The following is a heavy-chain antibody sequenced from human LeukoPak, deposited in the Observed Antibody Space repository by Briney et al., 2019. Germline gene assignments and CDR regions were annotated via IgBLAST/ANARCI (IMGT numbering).Heavy chain of an antibody. CDR2: ISSSSSTI. Sequence: GGSLRLSCAASGFTFGSYSMNWVRQAPGKGLEWVSYISSSSSTIYYADSVKGRFTISRDNAKNSLYLQMNSLRAEDTAVYYCARGYCSGGSCYRYFDYWGQGTLVTVSS. CDR1: GFTFGSYS. CDR3: ARGYCSGGSCYRYFDY. D-gene: IGHD2-15*01. J-gene: IGHJ4*02. V-gene: IGHV3-48*01.